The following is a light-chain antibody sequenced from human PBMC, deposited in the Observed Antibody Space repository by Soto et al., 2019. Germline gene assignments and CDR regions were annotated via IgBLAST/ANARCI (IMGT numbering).Light chain of an antibody. CDR3: QSYDSCLSGFYV. CDR2: ANS. J-gene: IGLJ1*01. Sequence: QSVLTQPPSVSGAPGQRVTISCTGSSSNIGAGYDVHWYQQLPGRAPQLLIYANSNRPSGVPDRFYGSRSGTSASLAITGLQAEDEADYSFQSYDSCLSGFYVFGTGTKLTVL. V-gene: IGLV1-40*01. CDR1: SSNIGAGYD.